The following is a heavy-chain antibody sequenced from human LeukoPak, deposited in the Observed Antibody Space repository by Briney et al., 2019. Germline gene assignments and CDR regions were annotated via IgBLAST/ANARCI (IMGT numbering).Heavy chain of an antibody. D-gene: IGHD6-13*01. V-gene: IGHV4-59*08. CDR2: IYYSGST. CDR3: AMGEYSSSWYYFDY. CDR1: GGSISSYY. Sequence: SETLSLTCTVSGGSISSYYWSWIRQPPGKGLEWIGYIYYSGSTNYNPSLKSRVTISVDTSKNQFSLKLSSVTAADTAVYYCAMGEYSSSWYYFDYWGQGTPVTVSS. J-gene: IGHJ4*02.